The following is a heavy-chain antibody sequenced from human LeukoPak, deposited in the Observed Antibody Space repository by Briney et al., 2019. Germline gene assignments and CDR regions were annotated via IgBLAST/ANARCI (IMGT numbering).Heavy chain of an antibody. J-gene: IGHJ4*02. CDR3: AREVEEYSSSVGFDY. Sequence: SETLSLTCTVSGGSTSSYYWSWIRQLPGKGLEWIGYIYYSGSTNYNPSLKSRVTISVDTSKNQFSLKLSSVTAADTAVYYCAREVEEYSSSVGFDYWGQGTLVTVSS. CDR1: GGSTSSYY. D-gene: IGHD6-6*01. CDR2: IYYSGST. V-gene: IGHV4-59*01.